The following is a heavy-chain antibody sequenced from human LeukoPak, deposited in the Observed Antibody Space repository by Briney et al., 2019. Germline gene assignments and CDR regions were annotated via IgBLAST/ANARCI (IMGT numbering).Heavy chain of an antibody. V-gene: IGHV4-39*07. J-gene: IGHJ6*02. CDR3: ARAGWREHVRGYYYGMDV. Sequence: PSETLSLTCTVSGGSISSSSYYWGWIRQPPGKGLEWIGSIYYSGSTYYNPSLKSRVTISVDTSKNQFSLKLSSVTAVDTAVYYCARAGWREHVRGYYYGMDVWGQGTTVTVSS. CDR1: GGSISSSSYY. CDR2: IYYSGST. D-gene: IGHD6-6*01.